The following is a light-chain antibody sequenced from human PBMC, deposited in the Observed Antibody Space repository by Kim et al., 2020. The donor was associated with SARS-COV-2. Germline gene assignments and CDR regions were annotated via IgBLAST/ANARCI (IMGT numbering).Light chain of an antibody. CDR2: DNN. V-gene: IGLV1-51*01. CDR3: GTWDSSLSAV. CDR1: TSNIGNNY. J-gene: IGLJ2*01. Sequence: PGQKVTISCSGSTSNIGNNYVSWYQQLPGTAPKRLIYDNNKRPSGIPDRFSVSKSGTSATLCITGLQTGDEADYYCGTWDSSLSAVFGGGTQLTVL.